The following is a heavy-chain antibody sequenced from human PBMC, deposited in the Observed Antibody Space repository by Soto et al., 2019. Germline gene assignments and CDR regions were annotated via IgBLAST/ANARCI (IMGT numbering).Heavy chain of an antibody. V-gene: IGHV1-18*01. Sequence: QVQLVQSGAEVKKPGASVKVSCKASGYTFTSYGISWVRQAPGQGLEWMGWIRAYNGNTNYAQKXXXXXXXXXXXXXXXXXXXXXXXXXXXXXXYXCARDLPPEDYWGQGTLVTVSS. CDR2: IRAYNGNT. J-gene: IGHJ4*02. D-gene: IGHD3-3*01. CDR3: ARDLPPEDY. CDR1: GYTFTSYG.